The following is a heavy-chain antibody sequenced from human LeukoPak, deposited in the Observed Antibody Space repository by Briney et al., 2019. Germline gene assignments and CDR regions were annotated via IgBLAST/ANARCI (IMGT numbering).Heavy chain of an antibody. Sequence: FTXXXMHWVRQAPGQGLEWMGWINPNSGGTNYAQKFQGSVTMTRDTSISTVYMELTRLRSDDTAVYFCARDSYLANSFDPWGQGTLVTVSS. J-gene: IGHJ5*02. D-gene: IGHD3-3*02. V-gene: IGHV1-2*02. CDR2: INPNSGGT. CDR1: FTXXX. CDR3: ARDSYLANSFDP.